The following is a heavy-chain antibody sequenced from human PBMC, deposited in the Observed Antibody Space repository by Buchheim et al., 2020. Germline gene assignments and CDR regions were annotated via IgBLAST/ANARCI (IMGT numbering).Heavy chain of an antibody. J-gene: IGHJ4*02. CDR1: GLTFSSCA. Sequence: EVQLLESGGGLVQPAGSLRLSCAASGLTFSSCAMSWVRQAPGKGLEWVSTITGSGGSTFYADSVKGRFTISRDNSKNALYLQMNSLRAEDTAVYYCAIEGYDSRGYLTFPEYWGQGTL. V-gene: IGHV3-23*01. D-gene: IGHD3-22*01. CDR2: ITGSGGST. CDR3: AIEGYDSRGYLTFPEY.